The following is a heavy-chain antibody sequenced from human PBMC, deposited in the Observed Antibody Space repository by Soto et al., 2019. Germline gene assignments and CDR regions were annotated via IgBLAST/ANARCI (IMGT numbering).Heavy chain of an antibody. CDR2: ISYDGSSQ. V-gene: IGHV3-30*18. Sequence: QVQLVESGGGDVQPGRSLRLSCAASGFTFSKYGMHWVRQVPGKGLEWVAAISYDGSSQHFADSVKGRFTIPRDNSGNTLYLHMNSLTTEDTALYYCAKDRAWQSGRYYYGMDVWGQGTTVTVSS. CDR1: GFTFSKYG. J-gene: IGHJ6*02. CDR3: AKDRAWQSGRYYYGMDV. D-gene: IGHD3-10*01.